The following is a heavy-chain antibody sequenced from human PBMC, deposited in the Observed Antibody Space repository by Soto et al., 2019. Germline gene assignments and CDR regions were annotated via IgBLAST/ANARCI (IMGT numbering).Heavy chain of an antibody. CDR2: IDPSDSST. CDR3: ARHHSADGSGWYYFDH. J-gene: IGHJ4*02. V-gene: IGHV5-10-1*03. D-gene: IGHD6-19*01. Sequence: EVQLVQSGVEVKEPGESLKISCKGSGYIFTDYWISWVRHMPGKGLQWMGSIDPSDSSTNYSPPFQGHITISTDKSINTASLQWSSLKASDAAIYFCARHHSADGSGWYYFDHWGPGTLVTVSS. CDR1: GYIFTDYW.